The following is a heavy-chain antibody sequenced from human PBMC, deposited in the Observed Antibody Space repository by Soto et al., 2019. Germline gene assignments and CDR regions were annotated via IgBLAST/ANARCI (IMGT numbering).Heavy chain of an antibody. CDR3: ARGGSSSSVYNRFDP. J-gene: IGHJ5*02. CDR2: INSDGSST. V-gene: IGHV3-74*01. D-gene: IGHD6-6*01. CDR1: GFTFSSYW. Sequence: GGSLRLSCAASGFTFSSYWMHWVRQAPGKGLVWVSRINSDGSSTSYADSVKGRFTISRDNAKNTLYLQMNSLRAEDTAVYYCARGGSSSSVYNRFDPWGQGTLVTVSS.